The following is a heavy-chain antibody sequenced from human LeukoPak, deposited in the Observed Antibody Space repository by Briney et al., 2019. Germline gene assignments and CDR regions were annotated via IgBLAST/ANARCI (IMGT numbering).Heavy chain of an antibody. CDR1: GFTFDDHG. D-gene: IGHD3-10*01. J-gene: IGHJ6*03. Sequence: QAGGSLRLSCAASGFTFDDHGMSWVRQAPGKGLEWVGFIRSKAYGGTTEYAASVKGRFTISRDDSKSIAYLQMNSLKTEDTAVYYCTRDVPTSSVRGAATIYYYYYYMDVWGKGTTVTVSS. CDR2: IRSKAYGGTT. V-gene: IGHV3-49*04. CDR3: TRDVPTSSVRGAATIYYYYYYMDV.